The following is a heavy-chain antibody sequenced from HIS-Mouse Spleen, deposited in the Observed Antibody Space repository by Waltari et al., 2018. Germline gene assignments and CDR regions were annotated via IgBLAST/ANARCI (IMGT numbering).Heavy chain of an antibody. CDR3: ARGGLAAAGWYFDL. CDR1: GSTVSRNS. CDR2: IYSGGST. V-gene: IGHV3-53*01. D-gene: IGHD6-13*01. J-gene: IGHJ2*01. Sequence: EVQLVESGGGLIQPGGSLRVSCSASGSTVSRNSLSWVGRAPGQGLEWVSVIYSGGSTYYADSVKGRFTISRDNSKNTLYLQMNSLRAEDTAVYYCARGGLAAAGWYFDLWGRGTLVTVSS.